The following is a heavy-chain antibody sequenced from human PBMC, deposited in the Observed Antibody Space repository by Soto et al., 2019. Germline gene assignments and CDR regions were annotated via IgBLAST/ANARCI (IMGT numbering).Heavy chain of an antibody. CDR2: ISGSGGST. CDR1: VFTFSSYA. J-gene: IGHJ4*02. V-gene: IGHV3-23*01. D-gene: IGHD2-15*01. CDR3: AKQDEVVAATLFGY. Sequence: WWSLRLSCSASVFTFSSYAMSWFRQAPGKGLEWVSAISGSGGSTYYADSVKGRFTISRDNSKNTLYLQMNSLRAEDTAVYYCAKQDEVVAATLFGYWGQGTLVTVSS.